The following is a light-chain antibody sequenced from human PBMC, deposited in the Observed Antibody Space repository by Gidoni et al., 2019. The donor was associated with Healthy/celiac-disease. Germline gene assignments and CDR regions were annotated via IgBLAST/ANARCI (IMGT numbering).Light chain of an antibody. CDR1: QSVLYSSNNKNY. CDR2: WAS. Sequence: DIVMTHSPDSLAVSLGARATINCKTTQSVLYSSNNKNYLAWYQQKPGQPPKLLLFWASTREYGVPDRLSSSGACTDVTLTISSLQAEDVAVYYCQQYYSTPYTFGQGTKLEIK. CDR3: QQYYSTPYT. V-gene: IGKV4-1*01. J-gene: IGKJ2*01.